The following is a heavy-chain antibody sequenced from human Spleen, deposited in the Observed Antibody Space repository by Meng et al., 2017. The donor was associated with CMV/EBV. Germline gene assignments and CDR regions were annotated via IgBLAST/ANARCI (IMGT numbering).Heavy chain of an antibody. J-gene: IGHJ4*02. CDR1: GFTFSDYN. CDR3: GRDLTGERDQ. D-gene: IGHD7-27*01. CDR2: INEDGSFT. Sequence: DVSLVEAGGGLVQSGGSLRLSCAVSGFTFSDYNIHWVRQAPGKGLVWVSRINEDGSFTSYAGSVQGRFTISRDKAKNTLYLQMNSLRVDDSAVYYCGRDLTGERDQWGQGTLVTVSS. V-gene: IGHV3-74*03.